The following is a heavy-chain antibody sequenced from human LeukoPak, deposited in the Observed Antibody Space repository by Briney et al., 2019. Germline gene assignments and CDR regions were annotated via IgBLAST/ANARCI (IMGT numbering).Heavy chain of an antibody. CDR1: GGSISSYY. CDR3: ASGIDYGIV. D-gene: IGHD4-17*01. Sequence: SETLSLTCTVSGGSISSYYWSWIRQPPGKGLEWIGYIYYSGSTNYNPSLKSRVTISADTSKNQFSLKLSSVTAADTAVYYCASGIDYGIVWGQGTLVTVSS. V-gene: IGHV4-59*01. CDR2: IYYSGST. J-gene: IGHJ4*02.